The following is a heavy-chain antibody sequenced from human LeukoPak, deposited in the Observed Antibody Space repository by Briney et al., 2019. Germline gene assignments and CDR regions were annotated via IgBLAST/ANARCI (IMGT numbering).Heavy chain of an antibody. V-gene: IGHV3-23*01. CDR2: ISGSGGST. Sequence: GGSLRLSCAASGFTFSSYAMSWVRQAPGKGLEWVSGISGSGGSTYYADSVKGRFTISRDNSKKTLYLQMNSLRAEDTAVYYCARADGYSYGSHWFDPWGQGTLVTVSS. CDR3: ARADGYSYGSHWFDP. D-gene: IGHD5-18*01. CDR1: GFTFSSYA. J-gene: IGHJ5*02.